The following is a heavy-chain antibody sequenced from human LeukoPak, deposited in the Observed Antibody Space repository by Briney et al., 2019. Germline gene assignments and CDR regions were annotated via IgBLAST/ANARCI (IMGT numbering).Heavy chain of an antibody. D-gene: IGHD3-22*01. CDR2: IYYSGST. Sequence: SETLSLTCSVSGGSVNSGSYYWSWIRQPSGKGLEWIGYIYYSGSTNYNPSLKSRVTISVDTSKNQVSLKLSSVTAADTAVYYCARLVGPYYDSSGYQDYWGQGTLVTVSS. V-gene: IGHV4-61*01. CDR1: GGSVNSGSYY. J-gene: IGHJ4*02. CDR3: ARLVGPYYDSSGYQDY.